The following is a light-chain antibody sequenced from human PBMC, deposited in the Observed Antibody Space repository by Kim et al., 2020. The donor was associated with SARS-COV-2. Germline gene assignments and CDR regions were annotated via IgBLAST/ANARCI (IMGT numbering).Light chain of an antibody. Sequence: QSVLTQPASVSGSRGQSITISCTGASTDIGAYNYVSWYQHHPGKAPKLIIYDVSKRPSEVSYCFSGSKSGSTASLTISSLQAEDEADFYCSSYSSTSLYVFGAGTKVTVL. J-gene: IGLJ1*01. CDR2: DVS. V-gene: IGLV2-14*03. CDR1: STDIGAYNY. CDR3: SSYSSTSLYV.